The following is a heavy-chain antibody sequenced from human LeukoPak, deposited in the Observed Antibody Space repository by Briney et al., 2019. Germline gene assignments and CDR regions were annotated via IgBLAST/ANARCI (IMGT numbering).Heavy chain of an antibody. D-gene: IGHD6-13*01. Sequence: GGSLRLSCAASGFTFSSYWMSWVRQAPGKGLEWVANIKQDGREKYYVDSVKGRFTISRDNAKNSLYLQMNSLRAEDTAVYYCARDGPGRKAAVYYWGQGTLVTVS. V-gene: IGHV3-7*03. CDR1: GFTFSSYW. CDR3: ARDGPGRKAAVYY. CDR2: IKQDGREK. J-gene: IGHJ4*02.